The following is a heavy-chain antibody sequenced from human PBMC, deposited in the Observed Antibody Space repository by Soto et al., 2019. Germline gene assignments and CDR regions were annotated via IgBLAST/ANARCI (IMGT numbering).Heavy chain of an antibody. V-gene: IGHV1-3*05. CDR1: GYTFTSYA. CDR2: FNGGNGNT. CDR3: ARSIVVVTALDY. D-gene: IGHD2-21*02. J-gene: IGHJ4*02. Sequence: QVQLVQSGAEEKKPGASVKVSCKASGYTFTSYAMHWVRQAPGQRLEWRGWFNGGNGNTKYSQKFRGRVTITRDPSASTAYMELSSLRSEDTAVYYCARSIVVVTALDYWGQGTLVTVSS.